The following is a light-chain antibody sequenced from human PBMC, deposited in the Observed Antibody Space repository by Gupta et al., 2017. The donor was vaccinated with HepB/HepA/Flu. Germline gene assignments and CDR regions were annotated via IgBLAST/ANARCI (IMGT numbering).Light chain of an antibody. V-gene: IGKV1-33*01. CDR2: DAS. J-gene: IGKJ5*01. CDR3: QQYHDLPIT. Sequence: DIQMTQSPSSLSASMGDRVTISCQASQDISNHLNWYQQKPGKAPKLLIYDASNLEAGVPPTFSGSGSGTDFTFTINSLQPEDIATYYCQQYHDLPITFGQGTRLDFK. CDR1: QDISNH.